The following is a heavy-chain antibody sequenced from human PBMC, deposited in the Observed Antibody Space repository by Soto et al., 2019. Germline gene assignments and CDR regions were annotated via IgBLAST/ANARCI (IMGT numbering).Heavy chain of an antibody. V-gene: IGHV4-4*02. J-gene: IGHJ4*02. CDR3: ARDYGGDFFDY. CDR2: IYHSGST. D-gene: IGHD2-21*01. Sequence: QVQLQESGPGLVKPSGTLSLTCAVSGGSISSSNWWSWVRQPPGKGLEWIGEIYHSGSTNYNPSRTSLVTISVDKSKKQFSLKLSSVTAADTAVYYCARDYGGDFFDYWGQGTLVTVSS. CDR1: GGSISSSNW.